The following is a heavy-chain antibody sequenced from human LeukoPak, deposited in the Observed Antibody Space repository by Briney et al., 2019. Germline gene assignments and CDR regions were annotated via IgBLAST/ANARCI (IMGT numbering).Heavy chain of an antibody. D-gene: IGHD4-23*01. V-gene: IGHV4-34*01. CDR2: INHSGST. J-gene: IGHJ4*02. CDR3: AREATYDGGDYFDY. CDR1: GGSFSGYY. Sequence: SETLSLTCAVYGGSFSGYYWSWIRQPPGKGLEWIGEINHSGSTNYNPSLKSRVTISVDTSKNQFSLKLSSVTAADTAVYYCAREATYDGGDYFDYWGQGTLVTVSS.